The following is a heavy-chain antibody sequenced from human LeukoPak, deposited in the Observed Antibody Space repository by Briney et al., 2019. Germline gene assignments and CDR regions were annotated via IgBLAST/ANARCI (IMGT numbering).Heavy chain of an antibody. V-gene: IGHV3-7*01. CDR3: ARDTIWFGEPTPTWFDP. Sequence: GGSLRLSCAASGFTFNSYWMSWVRQAPGKGLEWVANIKQDGSEKYYVDSVKGRFTISRDNARKSLFLQLNSLRAEDTAVYYCARDTIWFGEPTPTWFDPRGQGTRVTVSS. CDR2: IKQDGSEK. J-gene: IGHJ5*02. D-gene: IGHD3-10*01. CDR1: GFTFNSYW.